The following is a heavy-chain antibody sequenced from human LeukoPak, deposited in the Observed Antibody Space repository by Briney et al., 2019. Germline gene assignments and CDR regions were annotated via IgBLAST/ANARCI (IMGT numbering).Heavy chain of an antibody. CDR2: INWNGGST. V-gene: IGHV3-20*04. D-gene: IGHD3-10*01. Sequence: PGGSLRLSCAASGFIFSDYYMAWMRQAPGKGLEWVSGINWNGGSTGYADSAKGRFTISRDNAKNSLYLQMNSLRAEDTALYYCARDTSSSYGSGSDYWGQGTLVTVSS. CDR1: GFIFSDYY. J-gene: IGHJ4*02. CDR3: ARDTSSSYGSGSDY.